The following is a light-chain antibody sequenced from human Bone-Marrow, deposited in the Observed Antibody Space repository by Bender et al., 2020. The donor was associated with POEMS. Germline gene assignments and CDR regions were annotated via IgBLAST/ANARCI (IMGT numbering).Light chain of an antibody. J-gene: IGLJ1*01. CDR3: STWDDGLIDV. CDR1: DSNFGGNN. Sequence: QSVLTQPPSASGTPGQSVIISCSGTDSNFGGNNVNWYQHLPGTAPRLVVYSNYQRPSGVPARFSGSKSGTSAYLAISGLQSEDEADYYCSTWDDGLIDVFGPGTKVTVL. CDR2: SNY. V-gene: IGLV1-44*01.